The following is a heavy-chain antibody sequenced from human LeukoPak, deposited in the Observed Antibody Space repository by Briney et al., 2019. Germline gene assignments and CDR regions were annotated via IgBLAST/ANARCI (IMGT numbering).Heavy chain of an antibody. D-gene: IGHD4-17*01. Sequence: GGSLRLSCAASGFTFSSYAMSWVRQAPGKGLEWVSAISGSGGSTYYADSVKGRFTISRDNSKNTLYLQMNSLRAEDTAIYYCAKGGDYGDYPGYWGQGTLVTVSS. J-gene: IGHJ4*02. CDR1: GFTFSSYA. V-gene: IGHV3-23*01. CDR3: AKGGDYGDYPGY. CDR2: ISGSGGST.